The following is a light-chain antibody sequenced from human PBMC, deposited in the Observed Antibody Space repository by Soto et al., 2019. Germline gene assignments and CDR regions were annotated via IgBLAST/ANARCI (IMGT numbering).Light chain of an antibody. J-gene: IGKJ1*01. CDR1: QSISTW. V-gene: IGKV1-5*03. CDR3: QQYNSYPRT. CDR2: RAS. Sequence: DIQMTQSPSTLSASVGDSVTITCRASQSISTWLAWFQQKPGKAPQFLIYRASSLESVIPSRFSGSGSGTEFTLTISSLQPDDFATYYCQQYNSYPRTCGKGTKVEIK.